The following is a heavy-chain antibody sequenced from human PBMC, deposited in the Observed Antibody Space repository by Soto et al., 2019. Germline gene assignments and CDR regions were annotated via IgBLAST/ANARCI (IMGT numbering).Heavy chain of an antibody. V-gene: IGHV3-30-3*01. CDR3: ARDPDNFVSQGPLDF. CDR1: EFAFSRYA. Sequence: LRLSCAASEFAFSRYAMHWVRQATGKRLEWVAVISYDGSNKYYADSVKGRFTISINHSKNTLYLQMNSLRAEDTAVYYCARDPDNFVSQGPLDFWGQGTLVTGSS. D-gene: IGHD3-9*01. J-gene: IGHJ4*02. CDR2: ISYDGSNK.